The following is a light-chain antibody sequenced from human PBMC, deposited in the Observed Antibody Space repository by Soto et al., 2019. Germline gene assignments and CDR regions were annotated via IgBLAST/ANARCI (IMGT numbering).Light chain of an antibody. CDR1: QSFSSNS. CDR3: QYYGSSPPT. V-gene: IGKV3-20*01. CDR2: AAS. Sequence: EIVLTQSPGPLSLSPGERATLSCRSSQSFSSNSLGWYQQKPGQAPRLLIYAASIRATGIPDRFSGSGSGTDVTLTISRLEPEDFAIYYCQYYGSSPPTFGGGTKV. J-gene: IGKJ4*01.